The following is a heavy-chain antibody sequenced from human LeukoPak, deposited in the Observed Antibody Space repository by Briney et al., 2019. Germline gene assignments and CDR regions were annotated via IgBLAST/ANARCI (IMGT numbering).Heavy chain of an antibody. CDR3: AREMDYYDSGGYYLQWFDP. Sequence: SETPSLTCTVSGGSISSGGYYWSWIRQHPGKGLEWIGYIYYSGSTSYNPSLKSRVTISLDTSRNQFSLKLSSVTAADTAVYYCAREMDYYDSGGYYLQWFDPWGQGTLVTVSS. J-gene: IGHJ5*02. CDR2: IYYSGST. V-gene: IGHV4-31*03. CDR1: GGSISSGGYY. D-gene: IGHD3-22*01.